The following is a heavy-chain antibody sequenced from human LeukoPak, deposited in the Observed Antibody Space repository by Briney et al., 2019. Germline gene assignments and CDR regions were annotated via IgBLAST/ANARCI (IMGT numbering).Heavy chain of an antibody. V-gene: IGHV4-34*01. D-gene: IGHD5-24*01. CDR3: ARDGRGGYNPFDS. J-gene: IGHJ4*02. CDR2: INHSGST. Sequence: SETLSLTCAVYGGFFSGYYWSWIRQPPGKGLEWIGEINHSGSTNYNPSLKSRVTISVDTSTNQFSLKLSSVTAADTAVYYCARDGRGGYNPFDSWGQGTLVTVSS. CDR1: GGFFSGYY.